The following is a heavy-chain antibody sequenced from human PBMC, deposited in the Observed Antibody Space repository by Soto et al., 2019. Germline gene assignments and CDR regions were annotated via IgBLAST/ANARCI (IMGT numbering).Heavy chain of an antibody. CDR3: ARDHNWAFDY. D-gene: IGHD3-16*01. V-gene: IGHV3-48*02. J-gene: IGHJ4*02. Sequence: VGPLILSFTHSEFTFNDYSLNWVRQAPGKGVEWVSYIGYGSTPTIYYSVSVKSRVTISRDTAKKSLFLQMDSLRDEDTAVYYCARDHNWAFDYWGQGTPVTVSS. CDR1: EFTFNDYS. CDR2: IGYGSTPTI.